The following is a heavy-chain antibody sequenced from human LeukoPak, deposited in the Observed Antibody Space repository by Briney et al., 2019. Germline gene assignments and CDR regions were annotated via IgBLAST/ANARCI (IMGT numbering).Heavy chain of an antibody. CDR1: GFPFSTYY. CDR2: MHGYSGDT. V-gene: IGHV1-2*02. J-gene: IGHJ3*02. Sequence: GASVKVSCKTSGFPFSTYYMHWVRQAPGQGLEWMGWMHGYSGDTNYAQKFQGAASMTRDTSTSTAYMELSGPKYDDTAVYYCVTSSGYSSTWGAFDIWGQGTKVTVSS. D-gene: IGHD6-6*01. CDR3: VTSSGYSSTWGAFDI.